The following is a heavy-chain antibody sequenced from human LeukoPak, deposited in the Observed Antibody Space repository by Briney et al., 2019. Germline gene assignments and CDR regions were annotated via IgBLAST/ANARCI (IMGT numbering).Heavy chain of an antibody. CDR1: GFTFSNSG. J-gene: IGHJ4*02. CDR2: IRFDGTNK. V-gene: IGHV3-30*02. Sequence: QAGGSLRLSCAASGFTFSNSGMHWVRQAPGKGLEWVTFIRFDGTNKYYADSVKGRFTISRDNSKNTLFLQMNSLRVEDTAMYYCAKVEMSTSPGGIDYWGQGTLVTVSS. CDR3: AKVEMSTSPGGIDY. D-gene: IGHD5-24*01.